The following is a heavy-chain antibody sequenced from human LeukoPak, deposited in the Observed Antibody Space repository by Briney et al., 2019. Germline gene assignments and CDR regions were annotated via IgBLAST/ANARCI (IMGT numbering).Heavy chain of an antibody. Sequence: GGSLRLYCAASGFTFSSYWMSWVRQAPGKGLEWVANIKQDGSEKYYVDSVKGRFTISRDNAKNSLYLQMNSLRAEDTAVYYCAREGSSGWLNWFDPWGQGTLVTVSS. CDR3: AREGSSGWLNWFDP. CDR1: GFTFSSYW. V-gene: IGHV3-7*01. CDR2: IKQDGSEK. J-gene: IGHJ5*02. D-gene: IGHD6-19*01.